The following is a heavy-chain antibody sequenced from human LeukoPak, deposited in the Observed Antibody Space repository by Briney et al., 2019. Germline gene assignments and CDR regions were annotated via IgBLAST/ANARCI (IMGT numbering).Heavy chain of an antibody. V-gene: IGHV3-23*01. D-gene: IGHD3-22*01. CDR1: GFTFSNYA. Sequence: GGSLRLSCAASGFTFSNYAMNWVRQAPGKGLEWVSVIGGSGGDTYYADSVKGRFTISRDNSKNRLYLRMNSLRAEDTALYYCARDRGTYYYDTTSHYDAFDIWGQGTMVTVSS. J-gene: IGHJ3*02. CDR2: IGGSGGDT. CDR3: ARDRGTYYYDTTSHYDAFDI.